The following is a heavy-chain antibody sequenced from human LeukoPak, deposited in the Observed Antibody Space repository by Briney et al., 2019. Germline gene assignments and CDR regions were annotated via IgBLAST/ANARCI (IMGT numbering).Heavy chain of an antibody. V-gene: IGHV1-18*01. D-gene: IGHD3-10*01. CDR2: ISAYNGNT. CDR3: ARSTFYGSGSYNFDY. CDR1: GYTFTSYG. J-gene: IGHJ4*02. Sequence: ASVKVSCKASGYTFTSYGISWVRQASGQGLEWMGWISAYNGNTNYAQKFQGRVTITRDTSASTAYMELSSLRSEDTAVYYCARSTFYGSGSYNFDYWGQGTLVTVSS.